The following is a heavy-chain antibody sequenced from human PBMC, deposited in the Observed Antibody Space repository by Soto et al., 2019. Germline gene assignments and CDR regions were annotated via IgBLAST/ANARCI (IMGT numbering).Heavy chain of an antibody. V-gene: IGHV3-23*01. CDR3: AKEGRLRSPAGDYFDS. J-gene: IGHJ4*02. D-gene: IGHD3-10*01. Sequence: HPGGSLRLSCEVSGFSFPDYDMNWVRQTPGKGLEWVAAVGRFGNTYYRDSVRGRFTISRDDSRNTVYLQMNRLRVEDTAVYFCAKEGRLRSPAGDYFDSWAQGSLVTVSS. CDR2: VGRFGNT. CDR1: GFSFPDYD.